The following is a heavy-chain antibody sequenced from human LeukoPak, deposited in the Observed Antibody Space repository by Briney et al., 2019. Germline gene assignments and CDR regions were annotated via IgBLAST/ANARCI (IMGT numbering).Heavy chain of an antibody. J-gene: IGHJ4*02. CDR1: GGSISSYY. CDR2: IYYNGST. Sequence: SETLSLTCTVSGGSISSYYWSWIRQPPGKGLEWIGYIYYNGSTNYNPSLKSRVTISVDTSKNQFSLKLSSVTAADTAVYYCARGDFDYWGQGTLVTVSS. V-gene: IGHV4-59*01. CDR3: ARGDFDY.